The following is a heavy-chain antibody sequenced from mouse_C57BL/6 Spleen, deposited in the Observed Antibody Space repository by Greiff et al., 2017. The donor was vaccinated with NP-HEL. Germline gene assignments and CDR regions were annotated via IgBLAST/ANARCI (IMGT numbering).Heavy chain of an antibody. CDR3: ARYVDV. CDR1: GFTFSDYG. V-gene: IGHV5-17*01. CDR2: ISSGSSTI. Sequence: EVKVVESGGGLVKPGGSLKLSCAASGFTFSDYGMHWVRQAPEKGLEWVAYISSGSSTIYYADTVKGRFTISRDNAKNTLFLQMTSLRSEDTAMYYCARYVDVWGTGTTVTVSS. J-gene: IGHJ1*03.